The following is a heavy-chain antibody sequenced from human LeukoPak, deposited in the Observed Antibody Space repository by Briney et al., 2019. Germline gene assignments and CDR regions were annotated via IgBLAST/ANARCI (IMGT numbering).Heavy chain of an antibody. D-gene: IGHD3-10*01. CDR1: GGSISSYY. CDR2: IYTSGST. CDR3: AREFWNYRSGNLQAFDL. Sequence: SETLSLTCTVSGGSISSYYWSWIRQPAGKGLEWIGRIYTSGSTNYNPSLKSRVTMSVDTSKNQFSLKLSSVTAADTAVYYCAREFWNYRSGNLQAFDLWGQGTMVTVSS. J-gene: IGHJ3*01. V-gene: IGHV4-4*07.